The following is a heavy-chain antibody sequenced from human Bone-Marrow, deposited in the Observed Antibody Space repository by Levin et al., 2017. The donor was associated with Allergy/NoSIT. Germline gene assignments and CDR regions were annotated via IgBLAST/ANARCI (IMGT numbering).Heavy chain of an antibody. CDR3: ARGLVDWVRGSYYFDL. D-gene: IGHD1-26*01. CDR1: GTSFSGYD. J-gene: IGHJ4*02. CDR2: INPNSGNT. V-gene: IGHV1-8*01. Sequence: ASVKVSCRASGTSFSGYDINWVRQATGQGLEWMGWINPNSGNTGYGQKFQGRVTMTRDNSISTAYMDLISLRSDDTAVYYCARGLVDWVRGSYYFDLWGQGTLVTVSS.